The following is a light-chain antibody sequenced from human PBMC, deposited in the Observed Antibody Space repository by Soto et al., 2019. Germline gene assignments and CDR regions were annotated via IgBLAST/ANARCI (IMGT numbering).Light chain of an antibody. V-gene: IGLV2-23*01. J-gene: IGLJ1*01. Sequence: QSVLTQPASVSGSPGQSITISCTGTSSDIGRYNIVSWYQQHPGKAPKLMFCEGTKRPSGVSNRFSGSKSGNTASLTISGLQAEDEADYYCCSYAGSSTYVFGTGTQLTVL. CDR3: CSYAGSSTYV. CDR2: EGT. CDR1: SSDIGRYNI.